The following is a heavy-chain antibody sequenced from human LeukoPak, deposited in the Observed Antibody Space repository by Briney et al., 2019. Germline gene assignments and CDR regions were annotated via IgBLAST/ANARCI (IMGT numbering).Heavy chain of an antibody. Sequence: ASVKVSCKASGYTFTSYDINWVRQATGQGLEWMGRMNPNSGNTGYAQKFQGRVTMTRNTSISTAYMELSSLRSEDTAVYYCARYGFGEFSIDYWGQGTLVTVSS. J-gene: IGHJ4*02. V-gene: IGHV1-8*01. D-gene: IGHD3-10*01. CDR1: GYTFTSYD. CDR2: MNPNSGNT. CDR3: ARYGFGEFSIDY.